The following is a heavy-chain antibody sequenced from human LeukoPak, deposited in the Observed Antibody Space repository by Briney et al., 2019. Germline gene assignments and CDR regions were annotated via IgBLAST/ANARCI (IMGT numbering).Heavy chain of an antibody. CDR3: YILTGYAPYLDY. CDR1: GFTFSSYS. V-gene: IGHV3-23*01. D-gene: IGHD3-9*01. CDR2: IGGTGVST. Sequence: GGSLRLSCAASGFTFSSYSMPWVRPAPGEGLEWVSSIGGTGVSTYYADSVKGRFTISRDNSKNTLYLQMNSLRAEDTAVYYCYILTGYAPYLDYWGQGTLVTVSS. J-gene: IGHJ4*02.